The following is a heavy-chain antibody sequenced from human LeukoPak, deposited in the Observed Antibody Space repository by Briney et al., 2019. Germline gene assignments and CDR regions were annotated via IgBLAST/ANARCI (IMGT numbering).Heavy chain of an antibody. J-gene: IGHJ4*02. D-gene: IGHD3-16*01. CDR1: GFSFSTTW. CDR3: ARDPGWGALDY. CDR2: INIDGSQR. Sequence: PGGSLRLSCAASGFSFSTTWMTWVRQTPGKGLELVANINIDGSQRYHADSVGGRFTISRDNVKNTLYLQMSSLRVEDTAVYYCARDPGWGALDYWGQGALVIVSS. V-gene: IGHV3-7*03.